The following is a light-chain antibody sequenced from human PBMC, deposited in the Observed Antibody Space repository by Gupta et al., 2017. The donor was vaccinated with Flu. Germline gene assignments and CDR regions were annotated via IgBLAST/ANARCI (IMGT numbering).Light chain of an antibody. Sequence: QTVLTQAPSLSVSPGWTITLTCGLSSGSVSCSFFPTWYRQTPGQSPRTLMFSTYLRSSGVPDRFSGSIRGSRAALTITGAQADDESDYYCGLYMGGGISMFGGGTKLTVL. CDR3: GLYMGGGISM. V-gene: IGLV8-61*01. J-gene: IGLJ3*02. CDR1: SGSVSCSFF. CDR2: STY.